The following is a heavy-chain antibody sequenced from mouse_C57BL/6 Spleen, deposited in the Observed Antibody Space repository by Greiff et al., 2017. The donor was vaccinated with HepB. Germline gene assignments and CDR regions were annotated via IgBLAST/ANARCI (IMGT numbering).Heavy chain of an antibody. CDR1: GSAFTNYL. Sequence: VKLQESGAELVRPGTSVKVSCKASGSAFTNYLIEWVKQRPGQGLEWIGVINPGSGGTNYNEKFKGKATLTADNSSSTAYMQLSSLTSEDSAVYFCAREDSSGYVWFAYWGQGTLVTVSA. J-gene: IGHJ3*01. D-gene: IGHD3-2*02. CDR3: AREDSSGYVWFAY. CDR2: INPGSGGT. V-gene: IGHV1-54*01.